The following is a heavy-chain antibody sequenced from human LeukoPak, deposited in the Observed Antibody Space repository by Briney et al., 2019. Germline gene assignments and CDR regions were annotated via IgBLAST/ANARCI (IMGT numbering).Heavy chain of an antibody. J-gene: IGHJ5*02. CDR3: ARDEREYASLA. CDR1: GYTFTGYY. D-gene: IGHD1-1*01. CDR2: INPNSGGI. V-gene: IGHV1-2*02. Sequence: ASVKVSCKASGYTFTGYYMHWVRQAPGQGLEWMGWINPNSGGINYAQKFQGRVNMTRDTSITTAYMELSRLRSDDTAVYYCARDEREYASLAWGQGTLVTVSS.